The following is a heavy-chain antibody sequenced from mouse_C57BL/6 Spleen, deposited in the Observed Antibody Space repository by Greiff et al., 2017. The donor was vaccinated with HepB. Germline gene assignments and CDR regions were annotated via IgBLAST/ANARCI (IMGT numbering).Heavy chain of an antibody. J-gene: IGHJ2*01. CDR3: AGGAGDRDYDVDYLDY. Sequence: QVQLKESGAELARPGASVKMSCKASGYTFTSYTMHWVKQRPGQGLEWIGYINPSSGYTNYNQKFKDKATLTADKSSSTASMQLRSLTSEDSAVYDCAGGAGDRDYDVDYLDYWGQGTTLTVSS. D-gene: IGHD2-4*01. V-gene: IGHV1-4*01. CDR1: GYTFTSYT. CDR2: INPSSGYT.